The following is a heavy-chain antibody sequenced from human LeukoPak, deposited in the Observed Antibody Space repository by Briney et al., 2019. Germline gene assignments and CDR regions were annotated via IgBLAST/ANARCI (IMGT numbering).Heavy chain of an antibody. CDR1: GFTFDDYA. J-gene: IGHJ3*02. V-gene: IGHV3-9*01. CDR3: AKVNIAAAGYSHNAFDI. Sequence: GGSLRLSCAASGFTFDDYAMHWVRQAPGKGLEWVSGISWNSGSIGYADSVKGRFTISRDNAKNSLYLQMNSLRAEDTALYYCAKVNIAAAGYSHNAFDIWGQGTMATVSS. CDR2: ISWNSGSI. D-gene: IGHD6-13*01.